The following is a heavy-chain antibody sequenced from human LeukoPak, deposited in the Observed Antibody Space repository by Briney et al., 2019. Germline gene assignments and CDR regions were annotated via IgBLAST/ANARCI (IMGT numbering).Heavy chain of an antibody. V-gene: IGHV4-59*08. CDR3: ARHTQVLRYFDWLFAHAEFDY. CDR1: GGSISSYY. CDR2: IYYSGYT. J-gene: IGHJ4*02. Sequence: SETLSLTCTVSGGSISSYYWSWIRQPPGKGLEWIGCIYYSGYTNYNPSLKSRVTISVDTSKNQFSLKLSSVTAADTAVYYCARHTQVLRYFDWLFAHAEFDYWGQGTLVTVSS. D-gene: IGHD3-9*01.